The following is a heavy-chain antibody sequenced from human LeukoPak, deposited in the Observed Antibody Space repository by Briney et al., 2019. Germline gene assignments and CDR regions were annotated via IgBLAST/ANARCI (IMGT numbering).Heavy chain of an antibody. CDR2: ITGSSTWT. CDR1: GFTFRTYG. V-gene: IGHV3-23*01. Sequence: PGGSLRLSCEASGFTFRTYGMTWVRQAPGKGLEWVSGITGSSTWTYYADSVRGRFTISRDNSKNTLHLQMNNLTADATAIYYCARELVSLGTGYFDLWGRGTLVTVSS. J-gene: IGHJ2*01. D-gene: IGHD7-27*01. CDR3: ARELVSLGTGYFDL.